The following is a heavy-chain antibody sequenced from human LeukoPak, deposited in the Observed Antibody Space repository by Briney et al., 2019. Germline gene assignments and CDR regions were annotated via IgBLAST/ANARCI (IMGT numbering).Heavy chain of an antibody. CDR1: GFSVSDYW. Sequence: GGSLRLSCAASGFSVSDYWMNWVRQAPGRGLEWVTNMNQDESDKNYVDSVKGRFTISRENAKNSLYLQMDSLRVEDTAVYYCAREALALDYWGQGTLVTVSS. V-gene: IGHV3-7*01. J-gene: IGHJ4*02. D-gene: IGHD3-3*02. CDR2: MNQDESDK. CDR3: AREALALDY.